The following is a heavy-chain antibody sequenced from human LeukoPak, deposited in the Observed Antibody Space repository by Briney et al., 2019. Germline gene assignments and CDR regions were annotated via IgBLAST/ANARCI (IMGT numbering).Heavy chain of an antibody. CDR1: GYTLTGLS. Sequence: AASVKVSCKVSGYTLTGLSMHWVRQAPGKGLEWMGGFDPEDGETIYAQKFQGRVTMTEDTSTDTAYMELSSLRSEDTAVYYCARGLGRRRELQNWFDPWGQGTLVTVSS. V-gene: IGHV1-24*01. CDR2: FDPEDGET. CDR3: ARGLGRRRELQNWFDP. J-gene: IGHJ5*02. D-gene: IGHD1-26*01.